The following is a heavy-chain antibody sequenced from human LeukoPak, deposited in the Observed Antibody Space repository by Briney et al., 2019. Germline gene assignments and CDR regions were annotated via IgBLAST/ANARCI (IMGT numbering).Heavy chain of an antibody. CDR2: IYYSGST. CDR3: ARGFEDSRVLHAFDI. J-gene: IGHJ3*02. CDR1: GGSISSYY. Sequence: SETLSLTCTVSGGSISSYYWSWIRQPPGKGLEWIGYIYYSGSTNYNPSLKSRVTISVDTSKNQFSLKLSSVTAADTGVYYCARGFEDSRVLHAFDISGQGTMVTLSS. D-gene: IGHD3-22*01. V-gene: IGHV4-59*01.